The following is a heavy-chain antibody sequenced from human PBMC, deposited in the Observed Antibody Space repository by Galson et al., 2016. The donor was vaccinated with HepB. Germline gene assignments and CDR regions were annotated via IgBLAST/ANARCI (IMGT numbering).Heavy chain of an antibody. D-gene: IGHD1-26*01. Sequence: EPLSLTCTVSGGSISSYYRSWIRQPPGKGLEWIGYIYYSGTTKYNPSLKSRVTISVDTSKNQFSLKLRSVTAADTAVYYCARGVGARGLYYWYFDLWGRGTLVTVSS. V-gene: IGHV4-59*01. CDR3: ARGVGARGLYYWYFDL. J-gene: IGHJ2*01. CDR2: IYYSGTT. CDR1: GGSISSYY.